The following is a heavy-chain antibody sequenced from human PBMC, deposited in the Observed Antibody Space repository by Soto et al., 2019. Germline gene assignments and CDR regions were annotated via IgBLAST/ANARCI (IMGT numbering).Heavy chain of an antibody. CDR3: ARDRDHQLGGRFAY. CDR1: GFTCGDYG. CDR2: INWVGGRT. D-gene: IGHD6-13*01. J-gene: IGHJ4*02. Sequence: EVQLVESGGGVVRPGGSLRLSCAASGFTCGDYGMSWVRQTPGKGLEWFSGINWVGGRTGYADSVKGRFIISRENAKNSLYLQMNSLRAEDTAVYYCARDRDHQLGGRFAYWGQGTLVTVSS. V-gene: IGHV3-20*04.